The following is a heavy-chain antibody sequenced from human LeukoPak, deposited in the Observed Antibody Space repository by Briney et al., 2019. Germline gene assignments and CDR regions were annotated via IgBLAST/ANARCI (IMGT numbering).Heavy chain of an antibody. CDR1: GYTFTGYY. CDR3: ARGDCSGASCYIF. J-gene: IGHJ4*02. V-gene: IGHV1-46*01. CDR2: IHPSGGST. Sequence: ASVKVSCKASGYTFTGYYMHWVRQAPGQGLEWMGIIHPSGGSTSYAQNFQGSVTMTRDTSTSTVYMELSSLRSEDTAVYYCARGDCSGASCYIFWGQGTLVTVSS. D-gene: IGHD2-15*01.